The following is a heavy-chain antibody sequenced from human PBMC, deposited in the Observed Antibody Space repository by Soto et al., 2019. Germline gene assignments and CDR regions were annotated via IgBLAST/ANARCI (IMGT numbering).Heavy chain of an antibody. CDR2: INPSGGST. CDR1: GYTFTSYY. D-gene: IGHD2-15*01. CDR3: ARNSRIHYFDY. V-gene: IGHV1-46*03. J-gene: IGHJ4*02. Sequence: ASVKVSCKASGYTFTSYYMHWVRQAPGQGLEWMGIINPSGGSTSYAQRFQGRVTMTRDTSTSTVYMELSSLRSEDTAVYYCARNSRIHYFDYWGQGTLVTVSS.